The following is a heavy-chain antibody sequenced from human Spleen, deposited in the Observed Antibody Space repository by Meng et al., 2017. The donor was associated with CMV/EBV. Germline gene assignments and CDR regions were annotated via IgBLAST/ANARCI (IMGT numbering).Heavy chain of an antibody. J-gene: IGHJ6*02. V-gene: IGHV3-73*01. CDR2: IRSKANNYAT. CDR1: GFTFSGSA. CDR3: ARGRLVTTPYGMDV. Sequence: GESLKISCAASGFTFSGSAMHWVRQASGKGLEWVGRIRSKANNYATAYAASVKGRFTISRDDSKNTAYLQMNSLGAEDTAVYFCARGRLVTTPYGMDVWGQGTTVTVSS. D-gene: IGHD1-1*01.